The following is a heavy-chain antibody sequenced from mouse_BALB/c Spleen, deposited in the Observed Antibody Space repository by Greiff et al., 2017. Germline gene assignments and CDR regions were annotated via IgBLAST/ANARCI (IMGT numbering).Heavy chain of an antibody. CDR1: GFNIKDTY. Sequence: EVQLQQSGAELVKPGASVKLSCTASGFNIKDTYMHWVKQRPEQGLEWIGRIDPANGNTKYDPKFQGKATITADTSSNTAYLQLSSLTSEDTAVYYCAKTGYGSFYAMDYWGQGTSVTVSS. CDR2: IDPANGNT. D-gene: IGHD1-1*01. J-gene: IGHJ4*01. V-gene: IGHV14-3*02. CDR3: AKTGYGSFYAMDY.